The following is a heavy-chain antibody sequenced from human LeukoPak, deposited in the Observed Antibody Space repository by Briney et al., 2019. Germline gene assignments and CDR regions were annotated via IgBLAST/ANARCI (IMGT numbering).Heavy chain of an antibody. J-gene: IGHJ4*02. V-gene: IGHV4-31*03. D-gene: IGHD6-13*01. CDR3: ARDRGAGYSSSWLFDY. Sequence: PSETLSLTCTVSGGSISSGGYYWSWIRQHPGKGLEWIGYIYYSGSTYYNPSLKSRVTISVDTSKNQFSLKLSSVTAADTAVYYCARDRGAGYSSSWLFDYWGQGTLVTVSS. CDR2: IYYSGST. CDR1: GGSISSGGYY.